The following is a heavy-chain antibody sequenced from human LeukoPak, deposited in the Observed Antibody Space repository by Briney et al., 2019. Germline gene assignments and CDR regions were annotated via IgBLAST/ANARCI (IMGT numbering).Heavy chain of an antibody. CDR3: VRSLTGTDDY. CDR1: GFTFSSYG. CDR2: ISYDGSNK. J-gene: IGHJ4*02. Sequence: GGSLRLSCAASGFTFSSYGMHWVRQAPGKGLEWVAVISYDGSNKYYADSVKGRFTISRDNSKNTLYLQMNSLRAEDTALYFCVRSLTGTDDYWGQGTLVTVSS. V-gene: IGHV3-30*03. D-gene: IGHD3-9*01.